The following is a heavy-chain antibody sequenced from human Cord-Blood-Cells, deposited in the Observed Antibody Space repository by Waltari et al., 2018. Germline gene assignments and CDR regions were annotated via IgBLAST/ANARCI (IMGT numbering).Heavy chain of an antibody. CDR1: GASISSGGYS. D-gene: IGHD3-16*01. CDR2: INHSGST. CDR3: ARNLGPRDAFDI. V-gene: IGHV4-30-2*01. Sequence: QLQLQESGSGLVKPSQTLSLTGAVSGASISSGGYSWSWSRQPPGKGREWIGYINHSGSTYYNPSLQSRVTISVDRPKNQFSLKLSSVTAADTAVYYCARNLGPRDAFDIWGQGTMVTVSS. J-gene: IGHJ3*02.